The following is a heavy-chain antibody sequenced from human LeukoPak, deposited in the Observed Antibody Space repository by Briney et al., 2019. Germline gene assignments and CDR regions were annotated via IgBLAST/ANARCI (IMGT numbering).Heavy chain of an antibody. Sequence: GGSLRLSCGASGFTFSSYEMNWVRQAPGKGLEWVAYISSSGRTIYYADSVKGRFTISRDNAKNSLYLQMNSLRAEDTAVYNCARGGSYYSFDYWGQGTLVTVSS. D-gene: IGHD1-26*01. CDR2: ISSSGRTI. J-gene: IGHJ4*02. CDR3: ARGGSYYSFDY. CDR1: GFTFSSYE. V-gene: IGHV3-48*03.